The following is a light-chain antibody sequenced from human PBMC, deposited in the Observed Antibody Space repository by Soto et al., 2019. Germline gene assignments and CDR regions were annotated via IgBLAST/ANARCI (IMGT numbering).Light chain of an antibody. CDR3: QQYQSYGE. J-gene: IGKJ1*01. CDR2: QAS. V-gene: IGKV1-5*03. Sequence: DIPMTQSPSTLSASVGDRVSITCRASQSISRQLAWYQQKPGKAPNLLIYQASNLETGVPSRFTGSGSGTEVTLTISSLQPDDLATYSCQQYQSYGEFGQGNKVEVK. CDR1: QSISRQ.